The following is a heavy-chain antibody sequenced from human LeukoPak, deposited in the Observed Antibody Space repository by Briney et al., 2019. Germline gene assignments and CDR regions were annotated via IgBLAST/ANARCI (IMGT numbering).Heavy chain of an antibody. D-gene: IGHD3-10*01. CDR2: INPSGGST. CDR1: GYTFTSQY. Sequence: RASVKVSCKASGYTFTSQYVHWVRQAPGRGLEWMEIINPSGGSTRYAQKFQGRVTMTRDTSTSTVYMELKRLRSEDTAVYYCASWFGENDALDIWGQGTMVTVSS. J-gene: IGHJ3*02. CDR3: ASWFGENDALDI. V-gene: IGHV1-46*01.